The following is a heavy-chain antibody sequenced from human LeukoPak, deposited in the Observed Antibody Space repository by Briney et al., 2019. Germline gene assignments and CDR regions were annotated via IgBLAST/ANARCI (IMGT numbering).Heavy chain of an antibody. CDR2: ISYNGRNK. CDR1: GFTFSSYT. J-gene: IGHJ4*02. CDR3: ARVYSYGSLDY. D-gene: IGHD5-18*01. Sequence: GGSLRLSCAASGFTFSSYTMNWVRQAPGKGLEWVAIISYNGRNKYYADSVKGRFTISRDNSKNTLYLRMNSLRAEDTAVYYCARVYSYGSLDYWGQGTLVTVSS. V-gene: IGHV3-30*14.